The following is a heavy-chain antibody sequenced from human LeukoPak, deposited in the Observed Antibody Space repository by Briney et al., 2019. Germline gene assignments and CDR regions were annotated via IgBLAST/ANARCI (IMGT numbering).Heavy chain of an antibody. CDR3: AKDREAYYDFWSGYHPALDV. CDR2: ISGGGGST. Sequence: GGSLRLSCAASGFTFSSYAMSWVRQTPGKGLEWASAISGGGGSTYYADSVKGRFTISRDNSKNTLYLQMSSLRAEDTAVYYRAKDREAYYDFWSGYHPALDVWGQGTTVTVSS. D-gene: IGHD3-3*01. CDR1: GFTFSSYA. J-gene: IGHJ6*02. V-gene: IGHV3-23*01.